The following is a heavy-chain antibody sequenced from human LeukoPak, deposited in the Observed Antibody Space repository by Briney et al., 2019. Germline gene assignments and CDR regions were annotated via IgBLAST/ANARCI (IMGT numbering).Heavy chain of an antibody. V-gene: IGHV3-23*01. CDR1: GFTFSSYA. CDR3: ARAASVRGVIIIDY. D-gene: IGHD3-10*01. J-gene: IGHJ4*02. CDR2: ISGSGGST. Sequence: GGALRLSCAASGFTFSSYAMSWVGQAPGKGLEGVSAISGSGGSTYYADSVKGRFTISRDNAKNSLYLQMNSLRAEDTAVYYCARAASVRGVIIIDYWGQGPLVSVSS.